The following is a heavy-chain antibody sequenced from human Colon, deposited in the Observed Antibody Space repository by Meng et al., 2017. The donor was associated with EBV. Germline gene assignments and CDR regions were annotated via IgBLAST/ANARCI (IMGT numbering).Heavy chain of an antibody. CDR1: GASISSGNW. Sequence: QVQVQESGPGLVKPSETLSLTCVVSGASISSGNWWKWVLQPPGKGLEWMGEINHSGSTNYNPSLKSRVTISVDTSKNQFSLKVTSVTAADTAVYYCARYRLQNDYGDQLYYFDYLGQGSMVTVSS. CDR3: ARYRLQNDYGDQLYYFDY. J-gene: IGHJ4*02. V-gene: IGHV4/OR15-8*01. CDR2: INHSGST. D-gene: IGHD4-17*01.